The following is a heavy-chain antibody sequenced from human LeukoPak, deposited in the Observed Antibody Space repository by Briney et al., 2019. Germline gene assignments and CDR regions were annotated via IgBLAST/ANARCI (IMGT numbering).Heavy chain of an antibody. V-gene: IGHV1-18*01. J-gene: IGHJ4*02. Sequence: GASVKVSCKASGYTFTSYGISWVRQPPGQGLEWMGWISAYNGNTNYAQKLQGRVTMTTNTSTSTAYVELRSMRTDDTAVYYCAREVAYDSSGEPDFDYWGQGTLVTVSS. CDR2: ISAYNGNT. CDR3: AREVAYDSSGEPDFDY. CDR1: GYTFTSYG. D-gene: IGHD3-22*01.